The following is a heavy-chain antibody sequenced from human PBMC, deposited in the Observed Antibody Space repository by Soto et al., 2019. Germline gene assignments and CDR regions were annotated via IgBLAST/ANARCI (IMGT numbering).Heavy chain of an antibody. CDR3: ARRGHDSTTGWHYYGMDV. J-gene: IGHJ6*02. V-gene: IGHV3-30-3*01. CDR1: GFSFKDYT. Sequence: QGQLVESGGGVVQPGRSLRLSCVASGFSFKDYTIHWVRQAPGKGLEWVAFISYDGGDKNYADSVKGRLTISRDNSKNTVFLQLSSLRAEDTGVYYCARRGHDSTTGWHYYGMDVWGQGTTVTVSS. D-gene: IGHD3-22*01. CDR2: ISYDGGDK.